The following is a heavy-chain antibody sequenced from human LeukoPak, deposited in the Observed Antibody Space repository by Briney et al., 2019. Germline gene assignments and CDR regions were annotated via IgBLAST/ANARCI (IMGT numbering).Heavy chain of an antibody. Sequence: ASVKVSCKASGFTFTSWTFSWVRQAPGQGLEWMGWISAYNGDSNYAQKLQGRVTMTADASTDTVYMELRSLRSDDTAVYFCAREGFTATGVYYYYHMDVWGEGTSVTVSS. J-gene: IGHJ6*03. CDR2: ISAYNGDS. CDR1: GFTFTSWT. V-gene: IGHV1-18*01. CDR3: AREGFTATGVYYYYHMDV. D-gene: IGHD5-18*01.